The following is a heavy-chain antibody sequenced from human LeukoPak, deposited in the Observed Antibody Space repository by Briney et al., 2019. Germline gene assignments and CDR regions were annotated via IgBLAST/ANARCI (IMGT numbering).Heavy chain of an antibody. V-gene: IGHV6-1*01. CDR2: TYYRSKWYN. J-gene: IGHJ4*02. CDR1: GDSVSSNSAA. Sequence: SQTLSLTCAISGDSVSSNSAAWNWIRQSPSRGLEWLGRTYYRSKWYNDYAVSVKGRIAINPDTSKNQFSLQLNSVTPEDTAVYYCARAKGRSPLFDYWGQRTLVTVSS. CDR3: ARAKGRSPLFDY. D-gene: IGHD6-13*01.